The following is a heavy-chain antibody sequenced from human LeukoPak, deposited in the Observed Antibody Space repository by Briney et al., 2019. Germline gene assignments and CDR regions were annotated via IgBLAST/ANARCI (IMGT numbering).Heavy chain of an antibody. J-gene: IGHJ4*02. CDR3: ARENLYYYGSGSYRYFDY. CDR2: IYYSGST. V-gene: IGHV4-39*07. Sequence: SETLSLTCTVSGGSISSSSYYWGWIRQPPGKGLEGIGSIYYSGSTYYNPSLKSRVTISVDTSKNQFSLKLSSVTAADTAVYYCARENLYYYGSGSYRYFDYWGQGTLVTVSS. CDR1: GGSISSSSYY. D-gene: IGHD3-10*01.